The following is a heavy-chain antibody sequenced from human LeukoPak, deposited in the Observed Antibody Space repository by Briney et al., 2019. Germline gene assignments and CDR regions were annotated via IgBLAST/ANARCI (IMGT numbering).Heavy chain of an antibody. V-gene: IGHV3-23*01. CDR3: ARLDEAFDN. CDR2: ISGSGGST. Sequence: GGSLRLSCAASGFTFSTYAMSWVRQAPGKGLEWVSAISGSGGSTYYADSVKGRFTISRDNAKNSLYLQMNSLRAEDTAIYYCARLDEAFDNWGQGTLVTVSS. J-gene: IGHJ4*02. D-gene: IGHD3-16*01. CDR1: GFTFSTYA.